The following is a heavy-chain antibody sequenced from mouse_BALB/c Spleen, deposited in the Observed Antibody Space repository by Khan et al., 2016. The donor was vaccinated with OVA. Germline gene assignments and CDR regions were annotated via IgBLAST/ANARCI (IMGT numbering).Heavy chain of an antibody. J-gene: IGHJ4*01. V-gene: IGHV5-9-3*01. CDR3: ASFDGYYGRGAMDY. CDR1: GFTFSSYA. D-gene: IGHD2-3*01. Sequence: EVQLVESGGGLVKPGGSLKLSCAASGFTFSSYAMSWVRQTPEKRLEWVATISSGGSYTYYPDSVKGRFTISRDNAKNTLYLQMSSLRSEDTAMYYCASFDGYYGRGAMDYWGQGTSVTVSS. CDR2: ISSGGSYT.